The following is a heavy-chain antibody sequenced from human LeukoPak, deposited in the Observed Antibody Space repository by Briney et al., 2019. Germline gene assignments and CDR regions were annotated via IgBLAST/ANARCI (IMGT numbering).Heavy chain of an antibody. CDR3: ARVKYFDWYYFDD. CDR2: ISSDGITT. CDR1: GFTFSTSW. D-gene: IGHD3-9*01. J-gene: IGHJ4*02. Sequence: PGGSLRLSCAPSGFTFSTSWMHWVRQAPGEGLVWVSRISSDGITTTYADSMKGRFTISRDNAKNTLYLQMNSLRVEDTAVYYCARVKYFDWYYFDDWGQGTLVTVSS. V-gene: IGHV3-74*01.